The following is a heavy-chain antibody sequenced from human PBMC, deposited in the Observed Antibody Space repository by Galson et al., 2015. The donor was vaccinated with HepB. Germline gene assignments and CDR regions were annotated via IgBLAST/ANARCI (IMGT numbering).Heavy chain of an antibody. D-gene: IGHD2-2*01. Sequence: SVKVSCKASGGTFSSYAISWVRQAPGQGLEWMGGIIPIFGTANYAQKFQGRVTITADESTSTSYMELSSLRSEDTAVYYCARGYCSSTSCYSCDYWGQGTLVTVSS. CDR3: ARGYCSSTSCYSCDY. CDR2: IIPIFGTA. CDR1: GGTFSSYA. J-gene: IGHJ4*02. V-gene: IGHV1-69*13.